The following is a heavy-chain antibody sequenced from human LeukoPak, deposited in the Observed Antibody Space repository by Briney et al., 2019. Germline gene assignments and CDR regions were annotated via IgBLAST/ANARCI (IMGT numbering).Heavy chain of an antibody. D-gene: IGHD1-1*01. CDR3: ARVAGTHAFDY. Sequence: GASVKVSCKASGYTFTGYYMHWVRQAPGQGLEWMGWISAYNGNTNYAQKLQGRVTMTTDTSTSTAYMELRSLRSDDTAVYYCARVAGTHAFDYWGQGTLVTVSS. CDR2: ISAYNGNT. V-gene: IGHV1-18*04. CDR1: GYTFTGYY. J-gene: IGHJ4*02.